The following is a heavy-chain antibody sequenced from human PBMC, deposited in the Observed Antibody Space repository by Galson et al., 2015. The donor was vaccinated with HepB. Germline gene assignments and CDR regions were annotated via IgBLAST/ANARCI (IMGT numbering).Heavy chain of an antibody. CDR1: GDSVSSNSAA. Sequence: CAISGDSVSSNSAAWDWIRQSPSRGLEWLGRTYQRSKWYTEYAESVKSRITIIADTSKNQVSLQLNSATPEDTAVYYCARRIEGGLDVWGQGTTVTVSS. J-gene: IGHJ6*02. D-gene: IGHD2-15*01. CDR2: TYQRSKWYT. CDR3: ARRIEGGLDV. V-gene: IGHV6-1*01.